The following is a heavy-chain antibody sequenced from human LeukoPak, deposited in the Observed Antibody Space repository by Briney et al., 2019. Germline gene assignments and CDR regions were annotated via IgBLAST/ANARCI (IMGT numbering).Heavy chain of an antibody. CDR2: IIPIFGTA. Sequence: SVKVSCKASGGTFSSYAISWVRQAPGQGLEWMGGIIPIFGTANYAQKFQGRVTITADGSTSTAYMELSSLRSEDTAVYYCARGYCSGGSCQIPFDYWGQGTLVTVSS. J-gene: IGHJ4*02. V-gene: IGHV1-69*13. D-gene: IGHD2-15*01. CDR1: GGTFSSYA. CDR3: ARGYCSGGSCQIPFDY.